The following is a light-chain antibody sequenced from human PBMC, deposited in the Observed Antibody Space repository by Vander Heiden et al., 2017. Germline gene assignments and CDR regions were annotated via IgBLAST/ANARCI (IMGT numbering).Light chain of an antibody. CDR2: EVS. Sequence: HSALTQPPSASVSPGQSVTISCTGTSSDVGGYNYVSWYQQHPGKAPKLMIYEVSKRPSGVPDRFSGSKSGNTAALTVSGLQAEDEADYYCSSYAGSNNLGVFGGGTKLTVL. CDR1: SSDVGGYNY. V-gene: IGLV2-8*01. J-gene: IGLJ3*02. CDR3: SSYAGSNNLGV.